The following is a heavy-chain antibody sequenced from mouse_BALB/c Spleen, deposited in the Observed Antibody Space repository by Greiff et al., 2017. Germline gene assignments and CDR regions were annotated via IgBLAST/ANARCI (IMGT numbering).Heavy chain of an antibody. V-gene: IGHV1-26*01. CDR3: ARDGYDGFAY. CDR2: VIPKNGGT. Sequence: VQLQQSGPDLVKPGASVKISCKAPGYSFTGYYIYWLKQSYGKSLEWIGRVIPKNGGTSYNQKFKGKAILTVDKSSSTAYMELRSLTSEDSAVYYCARDGYDGFAYWGQGTLVTVSA. J-gene: IGHJ3*01. CDR1: GYSFTGYY. D-gene: IGHD2-2*01.